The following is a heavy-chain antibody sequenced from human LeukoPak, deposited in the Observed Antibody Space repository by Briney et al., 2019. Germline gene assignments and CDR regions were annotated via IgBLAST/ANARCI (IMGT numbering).Heavy chain of an antibody. J-gene: IGHJ4*02. CDR3: ARGRIVATKYYFDY. CDR1: GGSFSGYY. Sequence: SETLSLTCAVYGGSFSGYYWSWIRQPPGKGLEWIGEINHSGSTNYNPSLKSRVTISVDTSKNQFSLKLSPVTAADTAVYYCARGRIVATKYYFDYWGQGILVTVSS. D-gene: IGHD5-12*01. CDR2: INHSGST. V-gene: IGHV4-34*01.